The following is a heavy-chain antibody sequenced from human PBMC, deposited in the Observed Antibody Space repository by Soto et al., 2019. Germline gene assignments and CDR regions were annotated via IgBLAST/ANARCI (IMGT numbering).Heavy chain of an antibody. V-gene: IGHV1-2*02. CDR2: INPNSGGT. CDR1: GYTFTGYY. CDR3: ARGGTIFGVVSPYDY. Sequence: QVQLVQSGAEVKKPGASVKVSCKASGYTFTGYYMRWVRQAPGQGLEWMGWINPNSGGTNYAQKFQGRVSMTGDPSISTAYLELSRLRSDDTAVYYCARGGTIFGVVSPYDYRGQGTLVTVSS. D-gene: IGHD3-3*01. J-gene: IGHJ4*02.